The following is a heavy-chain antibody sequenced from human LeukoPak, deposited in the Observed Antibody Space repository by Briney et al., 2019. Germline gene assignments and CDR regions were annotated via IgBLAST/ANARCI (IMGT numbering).Heavy chain of an antibody. CDR3: ARGSVTPFDY. D-gene: IGHD5-18*01. Sequence: ASVKVPCKASGYTFTSYDINWVRQATGQGLEWMGWMNPNSGNTGYAQKFQGRLTMTRNTSITTAYMELSSLRSEDKAVYYCARGSVTPFDYWGQGTLVTVSS. CDR2: MNPNSGNT. J-gene: IGHJ4*02. V-gene: IGHV1-8*01. CDR1: GYTFTSYD.